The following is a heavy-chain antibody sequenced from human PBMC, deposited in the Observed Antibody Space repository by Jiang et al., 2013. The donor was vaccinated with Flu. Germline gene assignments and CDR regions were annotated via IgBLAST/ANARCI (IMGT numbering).Heavy chain of an antibody. D-gene: IGHD3-10*01. J-gene: IGHJ6*02. V-gene: IGHV4-34*01. Sequence: LLKPSETLSLTCAVYGGSFSGYYWSWIRQPPGKGLEWIGEINHSGSTNYNPSLKSRVTISVDTSKNQFSLKLSSVTAADTAVYYCAQAGSIYYYGSGSYFRLLAPYGMDVWGQGTTVTVPS. CDR1: GGSFSGYY. CDR3: AQAGSIYYYGSGSYFRLLAPYGMDV. CDR2: INHSGST.